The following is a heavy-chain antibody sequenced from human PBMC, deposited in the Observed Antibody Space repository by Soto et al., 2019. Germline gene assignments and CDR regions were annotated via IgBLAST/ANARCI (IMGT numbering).Heavy chain of an antibody. CDR1: GFTFSSYG. J-gene: IGHJ3*02. CDR3: AKDLRLYSSSWYEVGAFDI. Sequence: PGGSLRVSCAASGFTFSSYGMHWVRQAPGKGLEWVAVISYDGSNKYYADSVKGRFTISRDNSKNTLYLQMNSLRAEDTAVYYCAKDLRLYSSSWYEVGAFDIWGQGTMVTVSS. D-gene: IGHD6-13*01. CDR2: ISYDGSNK. V-gene: IGHV3-30*18.